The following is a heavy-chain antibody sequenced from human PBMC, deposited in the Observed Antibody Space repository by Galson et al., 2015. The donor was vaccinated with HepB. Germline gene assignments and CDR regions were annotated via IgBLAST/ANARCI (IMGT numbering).Heavy chain of an antibody. D-gene: IGHD6-19*01. V-gene: IGHV3-23*01. CDR1: GFIFSNYA. CDR3: TKGRGWYTGVDS. J-gene: IGHJ4*02. Sequence: SLRLSCAGSGFIFSNYALSWVRQAPGKGLQWVSGISGDTYGTYYADSVKGRFTISRDNSNNRLYLQMTSVRADDTATYYCTKGRGWYTGVDSWGQGALVTVSS. CDR2: ISGDTYGT.